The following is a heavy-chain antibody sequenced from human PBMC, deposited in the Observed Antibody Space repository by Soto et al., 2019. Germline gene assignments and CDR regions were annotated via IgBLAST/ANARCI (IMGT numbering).Heavy chain of an antibody. V-gene: IGHV4-59*01. J-gene: IGHJ5*02. CDR1: GGSISSYY. CDR3: ARGTGSYSSGWYANWFDP. CDR2: IYYSGST. D-gene: IGHD6-19*01. Sequence: LSLTCTVSGGSISSYYWSWIRQPPGKGLEWIGYIYYSGSTNYNPSLKSRVTISVDTSKNQFSLKLSSVTAADTAVHYCARGTGSYSSGWYANWFDPWGQGXLVTVYS.